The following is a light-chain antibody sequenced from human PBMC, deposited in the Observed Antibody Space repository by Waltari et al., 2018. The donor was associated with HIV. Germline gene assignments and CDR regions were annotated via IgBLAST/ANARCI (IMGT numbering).Light chain of an antibody. Sequence: AIQMTQSPSSLSATVGDRVTIPCRASKGIRNDLGWYQQKPGKAPKLLIDAASSLQSGVPSRFSGSGSGTDFTLTISSLQPEDFATYYCLQDYKYPWTFGQGTKVEIK. CDR3: LQDYKYPWT. J-gene: IGKJ1*01. CDR2: AAS. CDR1: KGIRND. V-gene: IGKV1-6*01.